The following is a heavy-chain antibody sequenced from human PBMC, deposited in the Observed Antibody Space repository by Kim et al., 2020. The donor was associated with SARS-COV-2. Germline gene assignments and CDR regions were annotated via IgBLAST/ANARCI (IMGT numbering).Heavy chain of an antibody. V-gene: IGHV3-23*01. J-gene: IGHJ4*02. D-gene: IGHD6-13*01. Sequence: GGSLRLSCAASGFTFSSYAMSWVRQAPGKGLEWVTAISGSGGSTYYADTVKGWFTISRDNSKNTLYLQINSLRADYTAVYYCSKALSSSWYVFVDYWGQGTLVIVAS. CDR2: ISGSGGST. CDR1: GFTFSSYA. CDR3: SKALSSSWYVFVDY.